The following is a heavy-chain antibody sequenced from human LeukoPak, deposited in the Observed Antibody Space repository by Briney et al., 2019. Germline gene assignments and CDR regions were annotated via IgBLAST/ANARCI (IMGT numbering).Heavy chain of an antibody. D-gene: IGHD5-18*01. CDR2: INHSGST. V-gene: IGHV4-34*01. J-gene: IGHJ4*02. CDR3: ARGAAGYSYG. CDR1: GGSFSGYY. Sequence: PSETLSLTCAVYGGSFSGYYWSWIRQPPGKGLEWIGEINHSGSTNYNPSLKSRVTISIDTSKNQFSLRLSSVTAADTAVYYCARGAAGYSYGWGQGTLVTVSS.